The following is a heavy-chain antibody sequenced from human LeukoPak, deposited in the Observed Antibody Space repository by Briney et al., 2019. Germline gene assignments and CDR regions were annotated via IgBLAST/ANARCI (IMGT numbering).Heavy chain of an antibody. CDR1: GFTFSSYN. J-gene: IGHJ6*03. CDR2: ISSSSNYI. V-gene: IGHV3-21*04. D-gene: IGHD1-26*01. Sequence: PGGSLRLSCAASGFTFSSYNMNWVRQAPGKGLEWISSISSSSNYIYYADSLKGRFTISRDNAKNSLYLQMNSLRAEDTAVYYCAKRSNYYYYYMDVWGKGTTVTVSS. CDR3: AKRSNYYYYYMDV.